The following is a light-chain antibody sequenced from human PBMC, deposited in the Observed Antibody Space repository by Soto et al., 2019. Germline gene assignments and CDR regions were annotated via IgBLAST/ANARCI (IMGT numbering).Light chain of an antibody. J-gene: IGLJ2*01. CDR3: CSYAGSYTWI. V-gene: IGLV2-11*01. Sequence: QSVLTQPRSVSGSPGQSVTISCTGTNSDVGTFYFVSWYQQYPDKGPKLIIYDVTERPSGVPDRFSGSKSGNTASLTISGLQAEDEADYYCCSYAGSYTWIFGGGTKLTVL. CDR1: NSDVGTFYF. CDR2: DVT.